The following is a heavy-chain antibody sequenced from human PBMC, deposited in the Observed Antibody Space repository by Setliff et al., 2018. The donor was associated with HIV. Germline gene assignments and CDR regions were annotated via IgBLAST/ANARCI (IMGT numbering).Heavy chain of an antibody. J-gene: IGHJ3*02. V-gene: IGHV1-18*01. D-gene: IGHD2-2*01. CDR3: ARTHGCDCGRTSCSPACDAFDI. Sequence: ASVKVSCKASGYTFNSYGISWVRQAPGQGLEWMGWISSYNGNTNYAQKLQGRVTMTTDTSTSTAYMELRSLRSDDTALYYCARTHGCDCGRTSCSPACDAFDIWGQGTMVTVSS. CDR1: GYTFNSYG. CDR2: ISSYNGNT.